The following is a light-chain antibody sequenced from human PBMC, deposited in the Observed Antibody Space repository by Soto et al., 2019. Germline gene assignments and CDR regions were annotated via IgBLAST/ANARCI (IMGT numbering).Light chain of an antibody. CDR3: QQYGSSPPR. V-gene: IGKV1-5*01. CDR2: GAS. Sequence: DIQMTQSPSTLSGSVGDRVTITCRASQTISSWLAWYQQKPGKAPKLLIYGASSRATGIPDRFSGSGSGTDFTLTISRLEPEDFAVYYCQQYGSSPPRFGQGTKVEIK. J-gene: IGKJ1*01. CDR1: QTISSW.